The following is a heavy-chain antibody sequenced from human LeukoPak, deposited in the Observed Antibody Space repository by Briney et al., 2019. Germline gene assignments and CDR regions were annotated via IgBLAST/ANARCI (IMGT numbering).Heavy chain of an antibody. Sequence: SETLSLTCTVSGGSISSYYWSWIRQPPGKGLEWIGYIYYSGSTNYNPSLKSRVTISVDTSKNQFSLKLSSVTAADTAVYYCARDGVGATLGFDYWGQGTLVTVSS. CDR3: ARDGVGATLGFDY. CDR1: GGSISSYY. CDR2: IYYSGST. J-gene: IGHJ4*02. V-gene: IGHV4-59*12. D-gene: IGHD1-26*01.